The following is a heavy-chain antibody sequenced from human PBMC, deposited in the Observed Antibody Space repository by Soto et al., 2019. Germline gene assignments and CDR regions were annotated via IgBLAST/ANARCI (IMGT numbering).Heavy chain of an antibody. Sequence: SETLSLTCTVSGGSFKSGSYSWSWIRQPPGKGLEWIGYVYHTGRTSYNPSLKSRVSISMDTSKNQFSLNLDSVTAADTAVYYCAKDSTYDFWSGYYGYWGQGTLVTVSS. CDR1: GGSFKSGSYS. D-gene: IGHD3-3*01. V-gene: IGHV4-61*01. CDR3: AKDSTYDFWSGYYGY. CDR2: VYHTGRT. J-gene: IGHJ4*02.